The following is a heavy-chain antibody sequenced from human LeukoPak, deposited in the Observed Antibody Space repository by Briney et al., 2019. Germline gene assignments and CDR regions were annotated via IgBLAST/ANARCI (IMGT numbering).Heavy chain of an antibody. CDR3: ARGASFDY. V-gene: IGHV4-34*01. CDR1: GGSFSGYY. J-gene: IGHJ4*02. CDR2: INHSGST. Sequence: SETLSLTCAVYGGSFSGYYWSWVRQPPGKGLEWIGEINHSGSTNYNPSLKSRVTISVDTSKNQFSLKLSSVTAADTAVYYCARGASFDYWGQGTLVTVSS.